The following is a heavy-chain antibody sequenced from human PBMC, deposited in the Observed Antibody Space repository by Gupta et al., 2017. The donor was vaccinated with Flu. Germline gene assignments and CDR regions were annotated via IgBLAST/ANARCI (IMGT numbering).Heavy chain of an antibody. V-gene: IGHV6-1*01. J-gene: IGHJ5*02. Sequence: WIRQSPSRGLEWLGRTYYRSKWYNDYAVSVKSRITINPDTSKNQFSLQLNSATPEDTAVYYCAAGTGGRFDPWGQGTLVTVSS. CDR2: TYYRSKWYN. CDR3: AAGTGGRFDP. D-gene: IGHD6-13*01.